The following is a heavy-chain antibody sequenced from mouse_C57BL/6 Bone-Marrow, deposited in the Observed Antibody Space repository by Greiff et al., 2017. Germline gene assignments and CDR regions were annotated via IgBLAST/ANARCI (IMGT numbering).Heavy chain of an antibody. CDR3: ARLRSFAY. Sequence: VKLQESGAELARPGASVKLSCKASGYTFTSYGISWVKQRTGPGLEWIGEIYPRSGNTYYNEKFKGKATLTADKSSSTAYMELRSLTSEDSAVYFCARLRSFAYWGQGTLVTVSA. CDR1: GYTFTSYG. CDR2: IYPRSGNT. V-gene: IGHV1-81*01. J-gene: IGHJ3*01. D-gene: IGHD1-1*01.